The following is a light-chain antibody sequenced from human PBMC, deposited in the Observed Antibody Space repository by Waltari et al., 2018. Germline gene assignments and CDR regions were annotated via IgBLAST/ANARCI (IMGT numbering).Light chain of an antibody. Sequence: DIQMTPSPSTLSASVGDRVTITCRASQSISSWLTWYQQKPGKAPKLLIYKASSLESGVPSRFSGSGSGTEFTLTISSLQPDDFATYYCQQYNSVPLTFGGGTEVEIK. CDR1: QSISSW. CDR2: KAS. V-gene: IGKV1-5*03. J-gene: IGKJ4*01. CDR3: QQYNSVPLT.